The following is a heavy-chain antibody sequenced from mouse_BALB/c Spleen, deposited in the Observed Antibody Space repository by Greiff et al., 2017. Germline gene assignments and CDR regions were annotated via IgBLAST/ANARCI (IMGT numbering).Heavy chain of an antibody. CDR3: AKTARATSNYYAMDY. V-gene: IGHV3-6*02. CDR2: ISYDGSN. Sequence: VQLQQSGPGLVKPSQSLSLTCSVTGYSITSGYYWNWIRQFPGNKLEWMGYISYDGSNNYNPSLKNRISITRDTSKNQFFLKLNSVTTEDTATYYCAKTARATSNYYAMDYWGQGTSVTVSS. CDR1: GYSITSGYY. D-gene: IGHD3-2*01. J-gene: IGHJ4*01.